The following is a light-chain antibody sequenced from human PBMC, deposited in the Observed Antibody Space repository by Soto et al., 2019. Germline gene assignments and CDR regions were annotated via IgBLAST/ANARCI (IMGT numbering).Light chain of an antibody. CDR2: DAF. V-gene: IGKV3-11*01. Sequence: EIVLTQSPVTLSLSPGERATLSYRASQSVSSYLAWYQQKPGQAPRLLIYDAFKRATGIPARFSGSGSGTDFTLIISSLEPEDFAVYYCQQRSNWPSTFGGGTKVEIK. CDR3: QQRSNWPST. J-gene: IGKJ4*01. CDR1: QSVSSY.